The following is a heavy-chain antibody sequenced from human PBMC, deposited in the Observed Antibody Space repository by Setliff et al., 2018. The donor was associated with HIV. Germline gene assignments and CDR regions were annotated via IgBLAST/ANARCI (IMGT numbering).Heavy chain of an antibody. Sequence: SETLSLTCTVSGGSISSNYWSWMRQPPGKGLEWIGRIYYSGSTNYNPSLKSRVTISVDTSRNQFSLNLSSVTAADTAVYYCARFPLPHKNAFDIWGQGTMVTVSS. CDR3: ARFPLPHKNAFDI. CDR2: IYYSGST. J-gene: IGHJ3*02. CDR1: GGSISSNY. D-gene: IGHD1-26*01. V-gene: IGHV4-59*01.